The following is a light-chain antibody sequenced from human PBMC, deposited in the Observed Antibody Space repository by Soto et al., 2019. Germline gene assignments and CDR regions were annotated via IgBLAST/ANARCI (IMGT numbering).Light chain of an antibody. Sequence: DIQVTQSPSSLSASAGDRVTITCRASQSISNHLNWYQQKPGKAPKLLIYAASSLQRGVPSRFSGSGSGTDFTLTITSLQPEDFATYYCQQSYIMSEGYTFGQGTKLEIK. J-gene: IGKJ2*01. V-gene: IGKV1-39*01. CDR3: QQSYIMSEGYT. CDR2: AAS. CDR1: QSISNH.